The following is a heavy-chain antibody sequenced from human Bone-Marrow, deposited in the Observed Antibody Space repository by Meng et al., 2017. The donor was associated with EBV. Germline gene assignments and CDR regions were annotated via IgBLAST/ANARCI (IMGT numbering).Heavy chain of an antibody. CDR3: AKDSRVTMVRGSNNWFDP. V-gene: IGHV3-30*18. D-gene: IGHD3-10*01. J-gene: IGHJ5*02. CDR2: ISYDGSNK. CDR1: GFTFSSYG. Sequence: QVQLVESGGGVVQPGRSLRLSCAASGFTFSSYGMHWVRQAPGKGLEWVAVISYDGSNKYYADSVKGRFTISRDNSKNTLYLQMNSLRAEDTAVYYCAKDSRVTMVRGSNNWFDPWGQGTLVTVSS.